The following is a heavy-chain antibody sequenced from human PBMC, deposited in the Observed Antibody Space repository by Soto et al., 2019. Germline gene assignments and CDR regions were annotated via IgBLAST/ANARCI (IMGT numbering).Heavy chain of an antibody. V-gene: IGHV5-51*01. CDR2: IYPGDSDT. CDR3: ARQGSIANRRNWLDS. Sequence: ESLKISCKGSGYSFTSYWIAWVRQIPGKGLEWMGSIYPGDSDTRYSPSFQGQVTISADKSISTAYMQWSSLTASDTAIYYCARQGSIANRRNWLDSWGEGTPVTVSS. J-gene: IGHJ5*01. D-gene: IGHD6-6*01. CDR1: GYSFTSYW.